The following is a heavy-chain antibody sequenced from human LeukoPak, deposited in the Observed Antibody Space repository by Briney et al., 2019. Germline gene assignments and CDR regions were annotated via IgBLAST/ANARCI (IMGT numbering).Heavy chain of an antibody. CDR3: ATDFYGST. CDR2: IRSNSDGGTI. CDR1: GFTFSNAW. D-gene: IGHD3-22*01. J-gene: IGHJ5*02. V-gene: IGHV3-15*07. Sequence: GGSLRLSCATSGFTFSNAWMNWVRQAPGKGLEWVGRIRSNSDGGTIDYAAPVKGRFTLSRDDSKTTLYLQMNSLQTEDTAVYYCATDFYGSTWGQGTLVTVSS.